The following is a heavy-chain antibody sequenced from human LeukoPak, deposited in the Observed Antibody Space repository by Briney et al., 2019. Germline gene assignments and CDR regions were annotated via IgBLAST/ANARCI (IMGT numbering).Heavy chain of an antibody. CDR1: GYSISSGYY. V-gene: IGHV4-38-2*02. Sequence: SETLSLTCTVSGYSISSGYYWGWIRQPPGKGLEWIGSIYHSGSTYYNPSLKSRVTISVDTSKNQFSLKLSSVTAADTAVYYCARDPSSSTWGQGTLSPSPQ. J-gene: IGHJ5*02. D-gene: IGHD6-13*01. CDR2: IYHSGST. CDR3: ARDPSSST.